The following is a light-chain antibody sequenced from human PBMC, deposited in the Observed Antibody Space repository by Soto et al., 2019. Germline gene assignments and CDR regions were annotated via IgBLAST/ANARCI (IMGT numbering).Light chain of an antibody. CDR2: DDS. CDR3: QVWDDNSDNHV. J-gene: IGLJ1*01. CDR1: NIGGKS. Sequence: SYELTQTCSASVAPGQTARISCGGNNIGGKSVHWYQQKPGQAPVVVVYDDSDRPSGMPERFPGYHSGNTATLRMSRVEGGDEAEYHCQVWDDNSDNHVFGTGTKLTVL. V-gene: IGLV3-21*02.